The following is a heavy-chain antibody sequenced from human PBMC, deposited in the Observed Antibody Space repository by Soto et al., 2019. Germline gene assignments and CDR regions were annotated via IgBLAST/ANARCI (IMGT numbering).Heavy chain of an antibody. V-gene: IGHV4-59*01. CDR1: GGSISSYY. Sequence: PSETLSLTCTVSGGSISSYYWSWIRQPPGKGLEWIGYIYYSGSTNYNPSLKSRVTISVDTSKNQFSLKLSSVTAADTAVYYCARVHSSGWSLYFDYWGQGPLVTVAS. CDR3: ARVHSSGWSLYFDY. CDR2: IYYSGST. J-gene: IGHJ4*02. D-gene: IGHD6-19*01.